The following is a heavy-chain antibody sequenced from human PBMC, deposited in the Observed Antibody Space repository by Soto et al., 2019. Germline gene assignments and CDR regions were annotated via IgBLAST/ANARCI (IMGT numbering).Heavy chain of an antibody. Sequence: QLVESGGGLVQPGGSLRLSCEASGFTFSTYSMIWVRQAPGKGLEWLSYISSSTNTIHYADSVRGRFTISRDNAKNSLYLHMSSLRDDDTAVYFCARFDLRGCYYSPLDYWGQGTLVTVSS. CDR3: ARFDLRGCYYSPLDY. CDR1: GFTFSTYS. V-gene: IGHV3-48*02. D-gene: IGHD3-22*01. CDR2: ISSSTNTI. J-gene: IGHJ4*02.